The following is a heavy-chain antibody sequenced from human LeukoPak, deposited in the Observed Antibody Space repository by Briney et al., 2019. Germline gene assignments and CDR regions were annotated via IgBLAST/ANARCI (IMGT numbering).Heavy chain of an antibody. CDR2: IYHSGST. J-gene: IGHJ4*02. CDR3: ASQDPQYYFDY. Sequence: SETLPLTCAVSGGSISSGGYSWSWIRQPPGKGLEWIGYIYHSGSTYYNPSLKSRVTISVDRSKNQFSLKLSSVTAADTAVYYCASQDPQYYFDYWGQGTLVTVSS. CDR1: GGSISSGGYS. V-gene: IGHV4-30-2*01.